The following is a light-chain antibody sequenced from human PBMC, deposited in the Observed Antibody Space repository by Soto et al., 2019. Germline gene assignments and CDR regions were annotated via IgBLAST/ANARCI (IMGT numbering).Light chain of an antibody. J-gene: IGKJ1*01. CDR1: QSVSSSY. CDR2: GAS. Sequence: EIVLTQSPGTLSSSPGERATLSCRASQSVSSSYLAWYQKKPGQAPRLLIYGASSRATGIPDRFSGSGSGTDFTLTISRLEPEDFAVYYCQQYGSSQTFGQGTKVEIK. CDR3: QQYGSSQT. V-gene: IGKV3-20*01.